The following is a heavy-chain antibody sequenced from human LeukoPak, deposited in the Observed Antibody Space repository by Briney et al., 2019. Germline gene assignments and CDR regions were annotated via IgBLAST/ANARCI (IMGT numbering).Heavy chain of an antibody. Sequence: GEPLQIPSQGSGSPFTTYWSGWVRQLPGKGLEWMGIIYPGDSDTTYSPSFQGQVTTSADKSISTAYLQWSSLTASNTAIYYGARQVTTAAPIDFRGQGTLVTVSS. V-gene: IGHV5-51*01. CDR3: ARQVTTAAPIDF. CDR2: IYPGDSDT. D-gene: IGHD1-1*01. CDR1: GSPFTTYW. J-gene: IGHJ4*02.